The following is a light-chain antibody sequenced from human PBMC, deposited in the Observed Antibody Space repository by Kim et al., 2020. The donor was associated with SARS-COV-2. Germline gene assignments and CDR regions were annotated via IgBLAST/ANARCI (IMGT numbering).Light chain of an antibody. CDR3: QQDT. CDR1: QSISSW. Sequence: DIQMTRSPSTLSASVGDRVTITCRASQSISSWLAWYQQKPGKAPKLLIYDASSLESGVPSRFSGSGSGTEFTLTISSLQPDDFATYYCQQDTFGQGTKLEI. CDR2: DAS. V-gene: IGKV1-5*01. J-gene: IGKJ2*01.